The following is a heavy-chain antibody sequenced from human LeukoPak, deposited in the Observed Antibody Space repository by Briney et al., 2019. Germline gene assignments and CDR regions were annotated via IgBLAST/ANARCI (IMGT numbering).Heavy chain of an antibody. CDR2: INWSGGST. J-gene: IGHJ4*02. Sequence: PGGSLRLSCTASGFALDEHGMSWVRQVPGKGLEWVSGINWSGGSTGYADPLRGRFTISRDNAKNSLYLQMHSLRAEDTALYYCARAPITSPFYFDYWGQGTLVTVSS. CDR1: GFALDEHG. CDR3: ARAPITSPFYFDY. V-gene: IGHV3-20*04. D-gene: IGHD2-2*01.